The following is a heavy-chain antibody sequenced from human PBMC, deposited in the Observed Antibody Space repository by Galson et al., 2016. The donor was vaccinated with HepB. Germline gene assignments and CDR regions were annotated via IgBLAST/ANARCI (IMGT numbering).Heavy chain of an antibody. V-gene: IGHV3-23*01. D-gene: IGHD6-19*01. CDR2: ISGSGGSI. CDR1: GFPFSTYG. Sequence: SLRLSCAASGFPFSTYGMSWVRQAPGKGLEWVSGISGSGGSIYSADSVKGRFTISRDNSKNTLYLQMNSLRADDTAVYYCAKKSLVAGTATYVFDNWSQGTLVTVSS. J-gene: IGHJ4*02. CDR3: AKKSLVAGTATYVFDN.